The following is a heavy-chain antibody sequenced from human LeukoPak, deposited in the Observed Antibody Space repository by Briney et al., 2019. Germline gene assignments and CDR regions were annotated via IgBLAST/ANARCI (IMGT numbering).Heavy chain of an antibody. J-gene: IGHJ6*02. CDR1: GDSISSYY. CDR2: IHYSGST. D-gene: IGHD3-3*01. V-gene: IGHV4-59*01. Sequence: SETLSLTCTVSGDSISSYYWNWIRQPPGKGLEWIGYIHYSGSTNYNPSLQSRVTISIHTSNNQFSLYFARDRELGSKDWSGYSYYYYAMDVWGQGTTVTVSS. CDR3: YSYYYYAMDV.